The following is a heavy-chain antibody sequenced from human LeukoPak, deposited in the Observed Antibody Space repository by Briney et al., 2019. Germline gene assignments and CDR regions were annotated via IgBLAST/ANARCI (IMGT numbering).Heavy chain of an antibody. CDR3: ARDGGGCTGFDP. CDR2: IYYSGST. D-gene: IGHD2-8*01. Sequence: PSQTLSLTCTVSGGSISSGDYHWNWIRQPPGRGLEWIGYIYYSGSTNYNPSLKSRVTISVDTSKNQFSLKLSSVTAADTAVYYRARDGGGCTGFDPWGQGTLVTGSS. J-gene: IGHJ5*02. CDR1: GGSISSGDYH. V-gene: IGHV4-61*08.